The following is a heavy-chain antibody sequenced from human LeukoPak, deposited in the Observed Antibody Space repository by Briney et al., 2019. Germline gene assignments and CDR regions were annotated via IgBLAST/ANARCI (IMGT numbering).Heavy chain of an antibody. V-gene: IGHV3-7*01. CDR1: GFTFSSYA. CDR2: IRVDGSTE. Sequence: GGSLRLSCAASGFTFSSYAMTWVRQAPGKGLEWVATIRVDGSTEYPVDSMKGRFTISRDNAKNSLHLQMNSLRAEDTAVYYCATYSGPDKWDASDMWGQGTLDTVSS. J-gene: IGHJ3*02. CDR3: ATYSGPDKWDASDM. D-gene: IGHD1-26*01.